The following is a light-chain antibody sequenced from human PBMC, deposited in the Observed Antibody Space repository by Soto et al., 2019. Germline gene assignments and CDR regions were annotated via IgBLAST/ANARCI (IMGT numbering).Light chain of an antibody. Sequence: EIVLTQSPATLSLSPGERATLSCRTSQSVNNYLAWYQQKPGQAPRLLIYDASTRAIGIPDRFSGSGSGTDFTLTISSLEPEDFALYYCQQRSNWPPVFGQGTKLEIK. V-gene: IGKV3-11*01. J-gene: IGKJ2*01. CDR3: QQRSNWPPV. CDR1: QSVNNY. CDR2: DAS.